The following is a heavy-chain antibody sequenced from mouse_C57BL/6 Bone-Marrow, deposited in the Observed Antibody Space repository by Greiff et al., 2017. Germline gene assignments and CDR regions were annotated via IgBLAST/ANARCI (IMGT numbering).Heavy chain of an antibody. CDR1: GYTFTSYW. J-gene: IGHJ2*01. CDR3: ARMDYGLYFDY. D-gene: IGHD1-1*01. Sequence: VQLQQSGAELVKPGASVKLSCKASGYTFTSYWMQWVKQRPGQGLEWIGEIDPSDSYTNYNQKFKGKATLTVDTSSSTAYMQLSSLTSEDSAVYYCARMDYGLYFDYWGQGTTLTVSS. V-gene: IGHV1-50*01. CDR2: IDPSDSYT.